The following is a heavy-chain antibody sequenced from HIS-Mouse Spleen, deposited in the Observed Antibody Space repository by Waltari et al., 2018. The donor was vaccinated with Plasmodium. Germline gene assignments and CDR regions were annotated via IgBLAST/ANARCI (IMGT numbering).Heavy chain of an antibody. CDR1: GFTFDDYA. D-gene: IGHD6-13*01. Sequence: EVQLVESGGGLVQPGRSLRLSCAASGFTFDDYAMHWVRQAPGKGLEWGSGISWNSGSIGYADSVKGRFTISRDNAKNSLYLQMNSLRAEDTALYYCASSWYWYFDLWGRGTLVTVSS. CDR3: ASSWYWYFDL. J-gene: IGHJ2*01. CDR2: ISWNSGSI. V-gene: IGHV3-9*01.